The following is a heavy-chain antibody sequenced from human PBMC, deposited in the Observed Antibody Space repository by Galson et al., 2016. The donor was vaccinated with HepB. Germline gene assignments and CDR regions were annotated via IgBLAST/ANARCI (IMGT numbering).Heavy chain of an antibody. V-gene: IGHV3-21*01. CDR2: ISSNSRYI. D-gene: IGHD1-26*01. Sequence: SLRLSCAASGFTFSSHSINWVRQAPGKGLEWVSSISSNSRYIYYADSVKGRFTISRDNAKNSLYLEMNSLRAEDTAVYYCARRMIGGAEDYWGQGTLVTVSS. J-gene: IGHJ4*02. CDR1: GFTFSSHS. CDR3: ARRMIGGAEDY.